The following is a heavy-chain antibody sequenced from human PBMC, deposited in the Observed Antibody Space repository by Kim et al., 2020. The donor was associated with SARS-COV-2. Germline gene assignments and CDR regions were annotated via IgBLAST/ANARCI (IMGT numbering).Heavy chain of an antibody. D-gene: IGHD6-13*01. CDR3: AREREYSSSWYRANWFDP. J-gene: IGHJ5*02. V-gene: IGHV3-48*03. CDR2: ISSSGSTT. Sequence: GGSLRLSCAASGFTFSSYEMNWVRQAPGKGLEWVSYISSSGSTTYYADSVKGRFTISRDNAKNSLYLQMNSLRAEDTAVYYCAREREYSSSWYRANWFDPWGQGTLVTVSS. CDR1: GFTFSSYE.